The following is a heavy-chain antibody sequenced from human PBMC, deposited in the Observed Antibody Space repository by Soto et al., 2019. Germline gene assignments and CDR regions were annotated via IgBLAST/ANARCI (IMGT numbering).Heavy chain of an antibody. D-gene: IGHD2-15*01. CDR3: ARDDPRGVVVVPSDYYGMDV. V-gene: IGHV1-69*01. CDR2: IIPIFGTA. CDR1: GGTFSSYA. J-gene: IGHJ6*02. Sequence: QVQLVQSGAEVKKPGSSVKVSCKASGGTFSSYAISWVRQAPGQGLEWMGGIIPIFGTANYAQKFQGRVTITADESTSTAYMELSSLRSEDTAVYYCARDDPRGVVVVPSDYYGMDVWGQGTTVTVSS.